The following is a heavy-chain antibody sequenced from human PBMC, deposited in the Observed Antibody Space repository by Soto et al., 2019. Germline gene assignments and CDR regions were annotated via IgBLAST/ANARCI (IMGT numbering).Heavy chain of an antibody. D-gene: IGHD2-21*02. CDR2: IYHSGST. CDR3: ARDLWGYCGTDCYPLDV. J-gene: IGHJ6*02. V-gene: IGHV4-30-2*01. Sequence: SESRSLTCAGSGGSISRGRYSVRGIPQPPGKGLEWIGYIYHSGSTYYNPSLKSRVTISVDRSKNQFSLKLSSVTAADTAVYYCARDLWGYCGTDCYPLDVWGQGTTVT. CDR1: GGSISRGRYS.